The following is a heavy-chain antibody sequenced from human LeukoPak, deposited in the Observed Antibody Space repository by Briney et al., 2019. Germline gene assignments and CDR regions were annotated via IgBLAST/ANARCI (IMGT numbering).Heavy chain of an antibody. CDR1: GFTFSSYW. J-gene: IGHJ4*02. CDR3: ARDLQAAAVAGRLDY. Sequence: GGSLRLSCAASGFTFSSYWMSWVRQAPGKGLEWVANIKQDGSEKYYVDSVKGRFTISRDNAKNSLYLQMNSLRAEDTAVYYCARDLQAAAVAGRLDYWGQGTLVTVSS. D-gene: IGHD6-25*01. CDR2: IKQDGSEK. V-gene: IGHV3-7*04.